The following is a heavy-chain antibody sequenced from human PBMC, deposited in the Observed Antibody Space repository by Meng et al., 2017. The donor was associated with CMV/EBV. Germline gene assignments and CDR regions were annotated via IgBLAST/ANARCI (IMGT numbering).Heavy chain of an antibody. J-gene: IGHJ4*02. CDR2: ISSSSSTI. CDR3: ARDFVLGQWLALLDR. V-gene: IGHV3-48*04. CDR1: GFTFSRYN. D-gene: IGHD6-19*01. Sequence: GESLKISCATSGFTFSRYNMNWVRQAPGKGLEGISYISSSSSTIYYADSVKGRFTISRDNARNSLYLQMDSLTAEDTAVYYCARDFVLGQWLALLDRWGQGTLVTVSS.